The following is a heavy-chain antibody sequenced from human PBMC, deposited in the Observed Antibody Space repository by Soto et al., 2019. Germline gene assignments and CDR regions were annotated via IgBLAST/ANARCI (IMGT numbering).Heavy chain of an antibody. V-gene: IGHV2-5*02. CDR2: IYWDGDK. CDR1: GFSFSTRGVG. Sequence: QITLKESGPTLVKPTQTLTLTCSFSGFSFSTRGVGVGWVRQPPGKALEWLALIYWDGDKRYSPSLKTRLTITKDASKSQVVLTMTNMAPVDTATYFCAHRLWASSDDAFDFWGPGTTVTVSS. J-gene: IGHJ3*01. D-gene: IGHD6-13*01. CDR3: AHRLWASSDDAFDF.